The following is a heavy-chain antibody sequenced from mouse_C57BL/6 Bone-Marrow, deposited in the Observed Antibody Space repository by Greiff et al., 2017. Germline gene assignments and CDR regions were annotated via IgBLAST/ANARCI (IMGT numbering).Heavy chain of an antibody. V-gene: IGHV1-69*01. Sequence: QVQLQQPGAELVMPGASVKLSCKASGYTFTSYWMHWVKQRPGQGLEWIGEIDPSDSYTNYNQKFKGKSTLTVDKSSSTAYMQLSSLTSEDSAVYCCARLGDYDGYAMDYWGQGTSVTVSS. D-gene: IGHD2-4*01. CDR3: ARLGDYDGYAMDY. J-gene: IGHJ4*01. CDR2: IDPSDSYT. CDR1: GYTFTSYW.